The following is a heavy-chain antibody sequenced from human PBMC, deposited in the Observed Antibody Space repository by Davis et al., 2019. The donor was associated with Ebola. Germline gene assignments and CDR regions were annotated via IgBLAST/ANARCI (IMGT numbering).Heavy chain of an antibody. D-gene: IGHD5-18*01. Sequence: GGSLRLSCAASGFTFSTYGMHWVRLAPGKGLEWVAVISYDGSNKYYADSVKGRFTISRDNSKNTLYLQMNSLRAEDTAVYYCAKGQLWFYYWGQGTLVTVSS. CDR1: GFTFSTYG. CDR2: ISYDGSNK. V-gene: IGHV3-30*18. J-gene: IGHJ4*02. CDR3: AKGQLWFYY.